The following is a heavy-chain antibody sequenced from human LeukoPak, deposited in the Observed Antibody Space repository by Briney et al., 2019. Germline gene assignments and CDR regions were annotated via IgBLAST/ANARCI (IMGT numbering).Heavy chain of an antibody. CDR2: IKQDGSDK. V-gene: IGHV3-7*01. CDR1: GFTFNNYW. CDR3: AASTGAYRAFDF. Sequence: PGGSLRLSCAASGFTFNNYWMTWVRQAAGKGPEWVANIKQDGSDKYYVDSAKDRFTISRDNAKNSVYLHMNSLRVGDTAVYFCAASTGAYRAFDFWGQGVVVIVSS. J-gene: IGHJ4*02. D-gene: IGHD7-27*01.